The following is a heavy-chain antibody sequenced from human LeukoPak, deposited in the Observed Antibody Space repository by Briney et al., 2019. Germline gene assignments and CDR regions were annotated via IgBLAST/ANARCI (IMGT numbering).Heavy chain of an antibody. CDR1: GGSMNNRDYY. CDR2: IYHSGST. Sequence: SETLSLTYTVSGGSMNNRDYYWSWIRQPPGKGLEWIGEIYHSGSTNYNPSLKSRVTISVDKSKNQFSLKLSSVTAADTAVYYCARKTRLLAQFDYWGQGTLVTVSS. J-gene: IGHJ4*02. V-gene: IGHV4-39*07. CDR3: ARKTRLLAQFDY. D-gene: IGHD3-22*01.